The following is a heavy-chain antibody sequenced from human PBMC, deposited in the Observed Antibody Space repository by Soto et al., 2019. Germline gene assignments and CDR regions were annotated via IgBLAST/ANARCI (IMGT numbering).Heavy chain of an antibody. V-gene: IGHV2-5*02. J-gene: IGHJ4*02. D-gene: IGHD6-19*01. CDR3: AHGSGWLFDF. CDR1: GFSLTSNAVG. CDR2: IYWDDDN. Sequence: QITLKESGPTLVKPTQTLTLTCTFSGFSLTSNAVGVGWFRQPPGKALEWLALIYWDDDNHFSPSLRSRLTFTKDTSKNQVVLRMTNMDPDDTATYYCAHGSGWLFDFWGQGTLVTVSS.